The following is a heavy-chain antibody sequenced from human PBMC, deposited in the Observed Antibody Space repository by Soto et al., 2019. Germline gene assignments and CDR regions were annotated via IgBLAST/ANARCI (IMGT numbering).Heavy chain of an antibody. D-gene: IGHD5-18*01. J-gene: IGHJ4*02. V-gene: IGHV1-69*12. CDR2: IIPIFGTA. CDR3: ARGEYSQPFAPPDY. CDR1: GGTFSSYA. Sequence: QVQLVQSGAEVKKPGSSVKVSCKASGGTFSSYAISWVRQAPGQGLEWMGGIIPIFGTANYAQKFQGRVTITADESTSTAYMEPSSLRSEDTAVYYCARGEYSQPFAPPDYWGQGTLVTVSS.